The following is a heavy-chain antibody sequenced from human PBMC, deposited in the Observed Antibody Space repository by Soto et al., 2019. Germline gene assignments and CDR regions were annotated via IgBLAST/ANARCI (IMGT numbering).Heavy chain of an antibody. J-gene: IGHJ3*02. CDR2: IIPIFGTA. CDR1: GGTFSSYA. CDR3: ARDEIVVVVGATLFGDSFDI. D-gene: IGHD2-15*01. V-gene: IGHV1-69*05. Sequence: GASVKVSCKASGGTFSSYAISWVRQAPGQGLEWMGGIIPIFGTANYAQKLQGRVTITTDESTSTAYMELRSLRSDDTAVYYCARDEIVVVVGATLFGDSFDIRGKGTMGTVSS.